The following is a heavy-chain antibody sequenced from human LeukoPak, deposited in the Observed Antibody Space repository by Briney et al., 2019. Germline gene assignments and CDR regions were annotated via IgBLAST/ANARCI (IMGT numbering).Heavy chain of an antibody. Sequence: GGSLRLSCAASGFTLSSYSMNWVRQAPGKGLEWVSSISSSSYIYYADSVKGRFTISRDNAKNSLYLQMNSLRAEDTAVYYCARGPPGSSSYDYWGQGTLVTVPS. V-gene: IGHV3-21*01. CDR2: ISSSSYI. CDR3: ARGPPGSSSYDY. J-gene: IGHJ4*02. D-gene: IGHD1-1*01. CDR1: GFTLSSYS.